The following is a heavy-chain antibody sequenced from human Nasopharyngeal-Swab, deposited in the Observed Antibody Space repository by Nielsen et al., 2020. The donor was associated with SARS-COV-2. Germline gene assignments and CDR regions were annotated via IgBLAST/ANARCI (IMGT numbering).Heavy chain of an antibody. CDR2: IKQDGSEK. V-gene: IGHV3-7*01. CDR1: GFTFSSYC. D-gene: IGHD1-26*01. Sequence: GGSLRLSCAASGFTFSSYCMSWVRQAPGKGLEWVANIKQDGSEKYYVDSVKGRFTISRDNAKNSLYLQMNSLRAEDTAVYYCARDGGSYNDYWGQGTLVTVSS. CDR3: ARDGGSYNDY. J-gene: IGHJ4*02.